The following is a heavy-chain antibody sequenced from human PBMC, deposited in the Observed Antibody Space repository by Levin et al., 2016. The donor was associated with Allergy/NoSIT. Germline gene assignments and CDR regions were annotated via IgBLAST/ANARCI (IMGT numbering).Heavy chain of an antibody. Sequence: SETLSLTCGVSGYSISRGYYWSWVRQSPAKGLEWIGEVVHSGDTNYNPSLRSRATVSMDKSKNQFSLRLTSVTAADTAVYFCVRNAYFSADHWGQGALVTVSS. CDR3: VRNAYFSADH. CDR1: GYSISRGYY. D-gene: IGHD2-2*01. V-gene: IGHV4/OR15-8*02. CDR2: VVHSGDT. J-gene: IGHJ4*02.